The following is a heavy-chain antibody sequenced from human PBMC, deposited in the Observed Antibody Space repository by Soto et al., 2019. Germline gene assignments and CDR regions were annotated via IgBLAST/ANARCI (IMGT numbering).Heavy chain of an antibody. Sequence: QVQLVESGGGVVQPGGSLRLSCAASGFTFSYYGFHWVRQAPGKGLEWVAVMHTGGNEKYYVDSVKGRFTVSIDDSRNMVYLEMSGLRAEDTAEYFCARDADTTGHYSHFDLWGRGALVAVS. D-gene: IGHD3-9*01. CDR3: ARDADTTGHYSHFDL. CDR2: MHTGGNEK. CDR1: GFTFSYYG. V-gene: IGHV3-33*08. J-gene: IGHJ4*02.